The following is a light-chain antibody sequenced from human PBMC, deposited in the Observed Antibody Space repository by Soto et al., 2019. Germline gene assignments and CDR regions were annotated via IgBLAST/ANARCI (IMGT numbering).Light chain of an antibody. CDR1: QSVSSN. Sequence: EIVMTXXPATLSVSPGERATLSCRASQSVSSNLAWYQQKPGQAPRLLISGVSTRATGIPARFSGSGSGTEFTLTISSLQSEDFAVYFCQQYYKWPPYTFGQGTKVEIK. CDR2: GVS. CDR3: QQYYKWPPYT. V-gene: IGKV3-15*01. J-gene: IGKJ2*01.